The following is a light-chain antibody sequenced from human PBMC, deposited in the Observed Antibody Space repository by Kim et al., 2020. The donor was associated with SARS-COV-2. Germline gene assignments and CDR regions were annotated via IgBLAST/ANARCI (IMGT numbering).Light chain of an antibody. Sequence: EIVLTQSPATLSLSPGERATLSCRASQSISSYLAWYQQKPGQAPRLLIYDASNRATGIPARFSGSGSGTDFTLTISSLEPEDFAVYYCQQRSNWPLTFGGGNKLEI. CDR3: QQRSNWPLT. J-gene: IGKJ4*01. CDR2: DAS. CDR1: QSISSY. V-gene: IGKV3-11*01.